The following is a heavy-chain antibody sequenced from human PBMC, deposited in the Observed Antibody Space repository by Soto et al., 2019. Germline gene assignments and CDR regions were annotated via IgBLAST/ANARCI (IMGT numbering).Heavy chain of an antibody. CDR3: ARGVSGGVVVVTPTADY. Sequence: QVQLVQSGAEVKKPGASVKVSCKASGYTFTSYGISWVRQAPGQGLEWMGWISAYNGNTNYAQKLQGRVTMTTDTSTSTAYMELRSLSSDDTAAYYCARGVSGGVVVVTPTADYWGQGTLVTVSS. J-gene: IGHJ4*02. V-gene: IGHV1-18*01. CDR2: ISAYNGNT. D-gene: IGHD2-21*02. CDR1: GYTFTSYG.